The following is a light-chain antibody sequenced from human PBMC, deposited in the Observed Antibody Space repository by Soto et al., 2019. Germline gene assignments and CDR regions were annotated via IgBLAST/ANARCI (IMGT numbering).Light chain of an antibody. V-gene: IGKV3-11*01. CDR3: QQRNNWYT. J-gene: IGKJ2*01. Sequence: EIVLTQSPATLSLSPGERATLSCRSSQSVRSYLAWYQQKPGQAPRLLIYDASNRATGIPARFSGSGSGTDFTLTSSSLEPEDFAVYYCQQRNNWYTFGQGTKLEIK. CDR2: DAS. CDR1: QSVRSY.